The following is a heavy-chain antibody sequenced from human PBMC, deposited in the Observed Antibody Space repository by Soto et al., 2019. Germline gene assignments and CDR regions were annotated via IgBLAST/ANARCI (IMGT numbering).Heavy chain of an antibody. D-gene: IGHD3-22*01. CDR1: GFTFSSYG. V-gene: IGHV3-33*01. Sequence: QVQLMESGGGVVQPGRSLRLSCAASGFTFSSYGMHWVRQAPGKGLEWVAVIWYDGSNKYYADSVKGRFTISRDNSKNTLYLQMNSLRAEDTAVYYCARDTDDSSWFDPWGQGTLVTVSS. CDR3: ARDTDDSSWFDP. J-gene: IGHJ5*02. CDR2: IWYDGSNK.